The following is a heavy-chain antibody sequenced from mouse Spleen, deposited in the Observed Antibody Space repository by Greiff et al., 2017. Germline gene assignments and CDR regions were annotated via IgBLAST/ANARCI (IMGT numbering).Heavy chain of an antibody. CDR3: TRCDYDGLYFDV. Sequence: QVQLKQPGAELVRPGASVKLSCKASGYTFTSYWINWVKQRPGQGLEWIGNIYPSDSYTNYTQKFKDKATLTVDKSSSTAYMQLSSPTSEDSAVYYCTRCDYDGLYFDVWGAGTTVTVSS. CDR2: IYPSDSYT. V-gene: IGHV1-69*02. J-gene: IGHJ1*01. CDR1: GYTFTSYW. D-gene: IGHD2-4*01.